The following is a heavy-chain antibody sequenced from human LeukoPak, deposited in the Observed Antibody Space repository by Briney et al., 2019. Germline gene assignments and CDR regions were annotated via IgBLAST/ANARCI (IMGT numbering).Heavy chain of an antibody. CDR2: IYYSGST. D-gene: IGHD3-22*01. J-gene: IGHJ4*02. V-gene: IGHV4-31*03. CDR3: ARDDSSGYYL. CDR1: GGSISSGGYY. Sequence: SQTLSLTCTVSGGSISSGGYYWSWIRQHPGKGLEWIGYIYYSGSTYYNPSLKSRVTISVDTSKNQSSLKLSSVTAADTAVYYCARDDSSGYYLWGQGTLVTVSS.